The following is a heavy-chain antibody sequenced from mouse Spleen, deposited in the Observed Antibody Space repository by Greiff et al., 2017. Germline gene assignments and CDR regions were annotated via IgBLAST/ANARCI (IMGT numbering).Heavy chain of an antibody. CDR3: ARHSTHFDY. Sequence: EVQLQQSGPELVKPGASVKIPCKASGYTFTDYNMDWVKQSHGKSLEWIGDINPNNGGTIYNQKFKGKATLTVDKSSSTAYMQLSSLTSEDSAVYYCARHSTHFDYWGQGTTLTVSS. V-gene: IGHV1-18*01. J-gene: IGHJ2*01. CDR1: GYTFTDYN. CDR2: INPNNGGT. D-gene: IGHD2-5*01.